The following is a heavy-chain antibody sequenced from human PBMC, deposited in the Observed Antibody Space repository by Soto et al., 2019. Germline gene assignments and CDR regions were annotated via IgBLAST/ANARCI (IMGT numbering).Heavy chain of an antibody. V-gene: IGHV4-31*03. CDR1: GGSISTGGYY. CDR2: IYYSGST. D-gene: IGHD4-17*01. Sequence: QLQLQESGPGLVKPSQTLSLPCTVSGGSISTGGYYWTWIRQHPGKGLEWIGYIYYSGSTYYNPSLKSRVTISVDTSKNQFSLKLSSVTAADTAVYYCARGLSVTLFDNWGQGTLVTVSS. J-gene: IGHJ4*02. CDR3: ARGLSVTLFDN.